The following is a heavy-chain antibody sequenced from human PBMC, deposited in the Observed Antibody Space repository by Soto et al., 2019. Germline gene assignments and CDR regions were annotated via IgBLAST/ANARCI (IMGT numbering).Heavy chain of an antibody. D-gene: IGHD2-21*02. J-gene: IGHJ4*02. Sequence: QAQLVQSGAEVKEPGASVKVFCKASGYTFTGYGITWVRQAPRQGLEWMGWASPLSATTNYAPKFQGRVTMTTDTSTNMAYMELRSLRSDDTAVYYCARGGTAEADFWGQGTLVTVSS. V-gene: IGHV1-18*01. CDR2: ASPLSATT. CDR3: ARGGTAEADF. CDR1: GYTFTGYG.